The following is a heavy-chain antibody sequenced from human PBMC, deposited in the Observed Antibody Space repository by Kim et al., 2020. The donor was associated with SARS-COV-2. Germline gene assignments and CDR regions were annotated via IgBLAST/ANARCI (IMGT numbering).Heavy chain of an antibody. J-gene: IGHJ6*02. V-gene: IGHV3-48*03. Sequence: GGSLRLSCAASGFTFSSYEMNWVRQAPGKGLEWVSYISSSGSTIYYADSVKGRFTISRDNAKNSLYLQMNSLRAEDTAVYYCARDLSFTESGRIAAAGISFPTAGYGMDVWGQGTTVTVSS. CDR3: ARDLSFTESGRIAAAGISFPTAGYGMDV. D-gene: IGHD6-13*01. CDR1: GFTFSSYE. CDR2: ISSSGSTI.